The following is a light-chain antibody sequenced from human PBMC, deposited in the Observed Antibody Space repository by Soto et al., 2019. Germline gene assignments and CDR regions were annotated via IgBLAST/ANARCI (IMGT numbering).Light chain of an antibody. Sequence: EIVMTQSPATMSMSPGERATLSCRASRTVGSNLALYQQKLGQAPRLHIYGASTRATGIPARFSGSGSGTVFTLTMGRLRSEDFSIYFCQHYNNWPPDRTFGQGTKVEIK. J-gene: IGKJ1*01. V-gene: IGKV3-15*01. CDR3: QHYNNWPPDRT. CDR2: GAS. CDR1: RTVGSN.